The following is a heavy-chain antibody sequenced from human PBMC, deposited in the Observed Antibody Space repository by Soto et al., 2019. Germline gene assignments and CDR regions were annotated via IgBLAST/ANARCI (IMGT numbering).Heavy chain of an antibody. CDR2: IYYSGST. CDR3: ARHRFSYYYYYMDV. J-gene: IGHJ6*03. V-gene: IGHV4-31*03. CDR1: GGSISSGGYY. Sequence: SETLSLTCTVSGGSISSGGYYWSWIRQHPGKGLEWIGYIYYSGSTYYNPSLKSRVTISVATSKNQFSLKLSSVTAADTAVYYCARHRFSYYYYYMDVWGKGTTVTVSS.